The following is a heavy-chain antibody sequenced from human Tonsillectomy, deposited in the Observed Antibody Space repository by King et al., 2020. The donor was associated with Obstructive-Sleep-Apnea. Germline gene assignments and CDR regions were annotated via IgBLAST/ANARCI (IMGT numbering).Heavy chain of an antibody. CDR2: IYPGDSDT. CDR3: ARQGSRVTADKVGWVDP. D-gene: IGHD2-15*01. J-gene: IGHJ5*02. CDR1: GYSFTSYW. Sequence: LVQSGAEVKKPGESLKISCKGSGYSFTSYWIGWVRQRPGKGLEWMGIIYPGDSDTRYSPSFQGQVTISADKSLSTAYRQWSSLKASDTAMYYCARQGSRVTADKVGWVDPWGQGTLVTVSS. V-gene: IGHV5-51*01.